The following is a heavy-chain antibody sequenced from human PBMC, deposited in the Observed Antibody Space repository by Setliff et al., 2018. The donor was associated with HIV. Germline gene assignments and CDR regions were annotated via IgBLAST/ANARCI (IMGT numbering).Heavy chain of an antibody. CDR3: ARGKGGLVGPAEFDY. Sequence: PSETLSLTCAVYGGSFSGYHWNWIRQFPGKGLEWIGEINHTGNTQYNPSLKSRVTMSEETSKNQFSLKLKSVTAADTVIYFCARGKGGLVGPAEFDYWGPGTLVTVSS. V-gene: IGHV4-34*01. CDR1: GGSFSGYH. D-gene: IGHD1-26*01. CDR2: INHTGNT. J-gene: IGHJ4*02.